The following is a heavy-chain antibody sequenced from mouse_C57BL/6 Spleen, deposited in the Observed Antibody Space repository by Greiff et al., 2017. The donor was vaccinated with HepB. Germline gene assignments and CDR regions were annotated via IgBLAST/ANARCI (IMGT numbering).Heavy chain of an antibody. CDR1: GYTFTSYW. Sequence: QVQLKQPGAELVMPGASVKLSCKASGYTFTSYWMNWVKQRPGQGLEWIGEIDPSDSYTNYHQKFKGKSTLTVDKSSSTANMQLSSLTSEVSAVYDCSRRLGRWYFDYWGQGTTLTVSS. J-gene: IGHJ2*01. CDR3: SRRLGRWYFDY. D-gene: IGHD4-1*01. V-gene: IGHV1-69*01. CDR2: IDPSDSYT.